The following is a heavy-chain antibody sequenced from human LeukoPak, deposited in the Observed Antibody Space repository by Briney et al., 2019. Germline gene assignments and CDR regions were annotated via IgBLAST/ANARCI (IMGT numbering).Heavy chain of an antibody. CDR3: AAEHDGFDI. CDR2: IRGDGGDT. J-gene: IGHJ3*02. V-gene: IGHV3-74*01. CDR1: RFSLSNSW. Sequence: GGSLRLSCAASRFSLSNSWMHWVRQTPGKGLEWVSSIRGDGGDTTYADSVKGRFTISRDNAKNTLYLQMNSLRADDTAVYYCAAEHDGFDIWGQGTMVTVSS.